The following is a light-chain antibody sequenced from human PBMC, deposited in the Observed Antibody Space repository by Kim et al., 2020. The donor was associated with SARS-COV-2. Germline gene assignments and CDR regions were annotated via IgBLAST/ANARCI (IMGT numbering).Light chain of an antibody. CDR1: QDIANS. J-gene: IGKJ1*01. CDR3: QKYNSAPWT. CDR2: AAS. Sequence: ASVGDRVTITCRASQDIANSLAWYQQKPGKVPKVLIYAASTLQSGVPSRFSGSGSGTEFTLTIGSLQTEDVATYYGQKYNSAPWTFGPGTKVDIK. V-gene: IGKV1-27*01.